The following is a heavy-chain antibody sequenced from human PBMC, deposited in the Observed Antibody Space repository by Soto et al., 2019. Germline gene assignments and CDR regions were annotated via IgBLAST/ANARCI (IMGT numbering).Heavy chain of an antibody. CDR3: ASSYCSGGSCYRGLAFDL. CDR2: IKQDGSEK. V-gene: IGHV3-7*01. CDR1: GFTFSSYW. J-gene: IGHJ3*01. D-gene: IGHD2-15*01. Sequence: PGGSLRLSCAASGFTFSSYWMSWVRQAPGKGLEWVANIKQDGSEKYYVDSVKGRFTISRDNAKNSLYLQMNSLRAEDTAVYYCASSYCSGGSCYRGLAFDLWGQGTMVTVSS.